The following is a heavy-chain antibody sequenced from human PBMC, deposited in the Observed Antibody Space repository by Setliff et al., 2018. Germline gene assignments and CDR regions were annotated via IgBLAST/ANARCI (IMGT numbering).Heavy chain of an antibody. Sequence: GESLKISCAASGFTFSDYSMNWVRQAPGKGLHWVSYISSASRTIHYADSVKGRFTISRDNAMNSLYLQMNSLRADDTAVYYCARQRYYDTTGKAFDIWGQGTMVSVSS. CDR3: ARQRYYDTTGKAFDI. CDR1: GFTFSDYS. CDR2: ISSASRTI. V-gene: IGHV3-48*01. D-gene: IGHD1-1*01. J-gene: IGHJ3*02.